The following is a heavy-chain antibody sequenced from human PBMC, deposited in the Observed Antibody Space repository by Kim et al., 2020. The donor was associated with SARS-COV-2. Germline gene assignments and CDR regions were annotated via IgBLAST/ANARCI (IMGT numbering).Heavy chain of an antibody. CDR3: ARAGSCYDLIGSNWFDP. J-gene: IGHJ5*02. CDR2: ISAYNGNT. CDR1: GYTFTSYG. V-gene: IGHV1-18*01. D-gene: IGHD5-12*01. Sequence: ASVKVSCKASGYTFTSYGISWVRQAPGQGLEWMGWISAYNGNTNYAQKLQGRVTMTTDTSTSTAYMELRSLRSDDTAFYYCARAGSCYDLIGSNWFDPWGQGTLVTVSS.